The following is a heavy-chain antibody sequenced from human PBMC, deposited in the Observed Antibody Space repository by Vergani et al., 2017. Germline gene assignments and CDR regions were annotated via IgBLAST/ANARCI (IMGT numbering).Heavy chain of an antibody. Sequence: EVQLVESGGGLVQPGMSLRLSCVGSGFNFHDYAFHWVRQAPGKGLEWVSGILSNSGRIGYADSVKGRFTISRDDEKNSLYLQMNSLRIEDTDVYYCTKDQAGDLDYWGQGTMVTVSS. J-gene: IGHJ4*02. CDR2: ILSNSGRI. CDR1: GFNFHDYA. CDR3: TKDQAGDLDY. D-gene: IGHD3-10*01. V-gene: IGHV3-9*01.